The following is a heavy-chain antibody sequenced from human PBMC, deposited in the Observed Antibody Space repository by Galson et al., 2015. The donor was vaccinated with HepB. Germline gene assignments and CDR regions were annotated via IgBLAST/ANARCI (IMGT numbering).Heavy chain of an antibody. D-gene: IGHD2-15*01. Sequence: SLRLSCAASGFTFSSYEMNRVRQAPGKGLEWVSYISSSGSTICYADSVKGRFTISRGNATNSLYLQMNSLRAEDTAVYYCARAEYCSGGSCFPQGGYFDSWGQGTLVTVSS. CDR3: ARAEYCSGGSCFPQGGYFDS. V-gene: IGHV3-48*03. CDR2: ISSSGSTI. J-gene: IGHJ4*02. CDR1: GFTFSSYE.